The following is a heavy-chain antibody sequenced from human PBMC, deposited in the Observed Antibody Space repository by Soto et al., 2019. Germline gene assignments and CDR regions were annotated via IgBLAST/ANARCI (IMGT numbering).Heavy chain of an antibody. CDR3: AKRRAISNKLFFDH. V-gene: IGHV2-5*01. Sequence: QITLRESGPTLVKPTQTLTLSCTLSGFSINTGGVGVGWIRQPPGKAPEWLALLYWNDDEWYSPSLRCRLSVTKDASETRVVLTMTHLDPTDTGTYYCAKRRAISNKLFFDHWGQGALVTVSS. J-gene: IGHJ4*02. CDR2: LYWNDDE. D-gene: IGHD4-4*01. CDR1: GFSINTGGVG.